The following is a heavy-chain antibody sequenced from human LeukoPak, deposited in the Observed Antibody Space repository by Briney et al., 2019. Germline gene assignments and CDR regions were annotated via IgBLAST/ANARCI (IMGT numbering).Heavy chain of an antibody. D-gene: IGHD4-17*01. Sequence: SETLSLTCSVSGGSISSGSYYWGWIRQPPGKGLEWIGTIYYSGSTYYNPSLKSRVAISVDTSRNQFSLKLSSMTAADTAVYYCARKAGDYGDGFDHWGQGTLVTVSS. CDR1: GGSISSGSYY. V-gene: IGHV4-39*01. J-gene: IGHJ5*02. CDR3: ARKAGDYGDGFDH. CDR2: IYYSGST.